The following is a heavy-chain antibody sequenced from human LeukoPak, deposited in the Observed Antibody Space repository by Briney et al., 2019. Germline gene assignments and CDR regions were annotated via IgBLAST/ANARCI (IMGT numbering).Heavy chain of an antibody. Sequence: GGSLRLSCAASGFTFSNYAMSWVRQAPGKGLEWVSGTSSGGGSTYYADSVKGRFTISRDNSKNALFLQMHSLRAEDRAVYYCAKHLQYTSSGRDYWGQGTLVTVSS. D-gene: IGHD6-13*01. CDR2: TSSGGGST. V-gene: IGHV3-23*01. J-gene: IGHJ4*02. CDR1: GFTFSNYA. CDR3: AKHLQYTSSGRDY.